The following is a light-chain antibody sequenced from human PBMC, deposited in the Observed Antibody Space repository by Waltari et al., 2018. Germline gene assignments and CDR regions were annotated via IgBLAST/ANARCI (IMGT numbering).Light chain of an antibody. V-gene: IGLV1-44*01. CDR1: SSNIGTNT. J-gene: IGLJ3*02. CDR2: SNN. Sequence: QSVLTQPPSASGTPGQRVTISCSGSSSNIGTNTVNWYQQLPGTAPKLLIYSNNQRPAGGPDGFSASKSGTSASLAISGLQSEDEADYYGAAWDDSLNGPVFGGGTKLTVL. CDR3: AAWDDSLNGPV.